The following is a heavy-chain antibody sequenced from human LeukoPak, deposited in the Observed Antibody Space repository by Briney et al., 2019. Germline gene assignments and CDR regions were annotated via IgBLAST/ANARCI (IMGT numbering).Heavy chain of an antibody. Sequence: ASVKVSCKASGYTFTDFYMHWVRQAPGQGLEWMGWINPKSGGTKYAQKFQGGVTMTRDKSISTAYMELSRLRSDDTAVYYCARSLDYDILTGYLGGWFDPWGQGTLVTVSS. V-gene: IGHV1-2*02. D-gene: IGHD3-9*01. CDR1: GYTFTDFY. J-gene: IGHJ5*02. CDR2: INPKSGGT. CDR3: ARSLDYDILTGYLGGWFDP.